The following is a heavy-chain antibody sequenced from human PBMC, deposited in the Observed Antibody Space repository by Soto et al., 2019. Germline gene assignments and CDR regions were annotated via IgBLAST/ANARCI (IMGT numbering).Heavy chain of an antibody. CDR1: GGSFSGYY. CDR2: INHSGST. J-gene: IGHJ4*02. D-gene: IGHD5-18*01. V-gene: IGHV4-34*01. Sequence: SETLSLTCAVYGGSFSGYYWSWIRQPPGKGLEWIGEINHSGSTNYNPSLKSRVTISVDTSKNQFSLKLSSVTAADTAVYYCAREGGDTAMEYFDYWGQGTLVTVSS. CDR3: AREGGDTAMEYFDY.